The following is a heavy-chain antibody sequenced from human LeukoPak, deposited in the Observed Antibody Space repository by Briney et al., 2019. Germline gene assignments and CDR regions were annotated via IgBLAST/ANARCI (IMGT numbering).Heavy chain of an antibody. D-gene: IGHD5-24*01. CDR2: IYYSGSP. Sequence: PSETLSLTCSVSGASITDYYWSWIRQPPAKGLEWIGYIYYSGSPNYNPSLKSRVTLSLDTSQNQFSLKLTSATAADTAVYYCAYGGDAYKTGYWGQGTLVTVSS. CDR3: AYGGDAYKTGY. J-gene: IGHJ4*02. CDR1: GASITDYY. V-gene: IGHV4-59*01.